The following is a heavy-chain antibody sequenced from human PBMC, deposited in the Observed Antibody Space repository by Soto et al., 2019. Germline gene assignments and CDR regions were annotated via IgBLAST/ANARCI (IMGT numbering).Heavy chain of an antibody. J-gene: IGHJ1*01. D-gene: IGHD3-9*01. V-gene: IGHV3-33*01. CDR3: ARDSTSGNFDWLWYFQH. CDR1: GFTFSSYG. CDR2: IWYDGSNK. Sequence: GGSLRLSCAASGFTFSSYGMHWVRQAPGKGLEWVAVIWYDGSNKYYADSVKGRFTISRDNSKNTLYLQMNSLRAEDTAVYYCARDSTSGNFDWLWYFQHWGQGTLVTVSS.